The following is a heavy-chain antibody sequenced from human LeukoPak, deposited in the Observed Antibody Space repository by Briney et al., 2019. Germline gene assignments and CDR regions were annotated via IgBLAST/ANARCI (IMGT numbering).Heavy chain of an antibody. CDR3: TRMTTGHDY. J-gene: IGHJ4*02. Sequence: AETLSLTCAVSGVSFNDYYWSWVRQTPGKGLEWIGEINHSGYTNDSPSLKSRVTLSIDTSRKQFSLNVRSVTVADTGIYYCTRMTTGHDYWGQGTLVTVSS. CDR1: GVSFNDYY. V-gene: IGHV4-34*01. D-gene: IGHD4-17*01. CDR2: INHSGYT.